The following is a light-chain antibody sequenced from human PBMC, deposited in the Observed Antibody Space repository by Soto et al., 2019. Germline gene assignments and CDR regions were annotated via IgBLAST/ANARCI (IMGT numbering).Light chain of an antibody. Sequence: EIVLTQSPATLSLSPGERAALSCRASQSVSSYLAWYQQKPGQAPRLLIYDASKRAPGIPARFTGSGSGTDFTLTISSLEPEEFAVYFCQQRSNWPSTCGGGTKVEI. CDR2: DAS. CDR3: QQRSNWPST. CDR1: QSVSSY. V-gene: IGKV3-11*01. J-gene: IGKJ4*01.